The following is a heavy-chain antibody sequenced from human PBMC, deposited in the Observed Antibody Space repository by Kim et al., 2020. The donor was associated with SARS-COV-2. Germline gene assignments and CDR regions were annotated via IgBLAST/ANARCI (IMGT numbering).Heavy chain of an antibody. CDR3: ARDRGAARLDAFDI. Sequence: EQKFQGSVTITADESTSTAYMELSSLRSEDTAVYYCARDRGAARLDAFDIWGQGTMVTVSS. V-gene: IGHV1-69*01. D-gene: IGHD6-6*01. J-gene: IGHJ3*02.